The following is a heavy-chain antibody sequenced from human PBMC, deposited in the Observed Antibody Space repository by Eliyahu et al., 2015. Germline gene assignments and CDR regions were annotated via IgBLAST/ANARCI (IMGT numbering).Heavy chain of an antibody. CDR3: ALEGGSSGPRWFDP. CDR2: INPVFGTP. D-gene: IGHD3-22*01. CDR1: GGTFTSYT. V-gene: IGHV1-69*01. J-gene: IGHJ5*02. Sequence: QVQLVQSGAEVKRPGSSVKVSCKASGGTFTSYTISWVRQAPRQGLEWLGGINPVFGTPNYAQNFQGRVTIAADESTSTAFLELSSLRSEDTAMYYCALEGGSSGPRWFDPWGQGTLVTVSS.